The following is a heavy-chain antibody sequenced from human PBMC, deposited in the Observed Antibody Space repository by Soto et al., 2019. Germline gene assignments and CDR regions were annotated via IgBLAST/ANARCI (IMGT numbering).Heavy chain of an antibody. Sequence: QVQLVQSGAEVKKPGSSVKVSCKASGGTFSSYTISWVRQAPGQGLEWMGRIIPILGIANYAQKFQGRVTITADKSTSTAYMELSSLRSEDTAVYYCARALPGRSSSWSGGAFDIWGQGTMVTVSS. CDR1: GGTFSSYT. CDR3: ARALPGRSSSWSGGAFDI. D-gene: IGHD6-13*01. V-gene: IGHV1-69*02. J-gene: IGHJ3*02. CDR2: IIPILGIA.